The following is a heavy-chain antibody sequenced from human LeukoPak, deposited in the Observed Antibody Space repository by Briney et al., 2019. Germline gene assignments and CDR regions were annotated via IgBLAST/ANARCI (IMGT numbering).Heavy chain of an antibody. CDR3: ARNIVVVPAAILDYHYYMDV. Sequence: IXXXGXSTSYAQKFQGRVTMTRDMSTSTVYMELSSLRSEDTAVYYCARNIVVVPAAILDYHYYMDVWGKGTTVTVSS. J-gene: IGHJ6*03. CDR2: IXXXGXST. D-gene: IGHD2-2*02. V-gene: IGHV1-46*01.